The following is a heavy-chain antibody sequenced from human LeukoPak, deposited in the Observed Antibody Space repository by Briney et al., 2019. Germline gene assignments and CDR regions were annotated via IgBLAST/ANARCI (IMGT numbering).Heavy chain of an antibody. CDR3: ARTLSSWNWFDP. CDR2: IYPRDGST. V-gene: IGHV1-2*02. J-gene: IGHJ5*02. D-gene: IGHD6-13*01. Sequence: ASVKVSCKASGYTFTINYIHWVRQAPGQGLEWMGMIYPRDGSTSYAQKFQGRVTMTRDTSISTAYMELSRLRSDDTAVYYCARTLSSWNWFDPWGQGTLVTVSS. CDR1: GYTFTINY.